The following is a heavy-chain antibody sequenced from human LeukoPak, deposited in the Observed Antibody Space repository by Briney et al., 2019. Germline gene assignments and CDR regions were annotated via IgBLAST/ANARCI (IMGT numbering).Heavy chain of an antibody. CDR3: ARTDIVATIGSY. CDR2: IYYSGST. J-gene: IGHJ4*02. Sequence: SETLSLTCTVSGGSISSSSYYWGWIRQPPGKGLEWIGSIYYSGSTYYNPSLKSRVTISVDTSKNQFSLKLSSVTAADTAVYYCARTDIVATIGSYWGQGTLVTVSS. V-gene: IGHV4-39*01. D-gene: IGHD5-12*01. CDR1: GGSISSSSYY.